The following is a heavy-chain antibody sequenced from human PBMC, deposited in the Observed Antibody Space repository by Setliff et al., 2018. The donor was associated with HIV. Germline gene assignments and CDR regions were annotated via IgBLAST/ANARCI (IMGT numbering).Heavy chain of an antibody. CDR1: GFTFDDHA. CDR2: INWNGGST. D-gene: IGHD6-13*01. CDR3: ARRAVGGSWTWLNYFEH. J-gene: IGHJ4*02. V-gene: IGHV3-20*04. Sequence: LRLSCAASGFTFDDHAMSWVRQAPGKGLEWVSGINWNGGSTTYADSVKGRFTISRDNAKKSLYLQMTSLRAEDTALYYCARRAVGGSWTWLNYFEHWGQGTVVTVSS.